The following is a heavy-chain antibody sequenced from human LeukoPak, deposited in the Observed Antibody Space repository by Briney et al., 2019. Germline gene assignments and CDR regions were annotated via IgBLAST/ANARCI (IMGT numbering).Heavy chain of an antibody. Sequence: GGSLRLSCAASGFTFSSYAMSWVRQAPGKGLEWVSAISGSGGSTYYADSVKGRFTISRDNSKNTLHLQMNSLRAEDTAVYCAVIVVVQRPSNWVDPWGQGTLVTVSS. CDR1: GFTFSSYA. V-gene: IGHV3-23*01. D-gene: IGHD2-2*01. CDR2: ISGSGGST. CDR3: VIVVVQRPSNWVDP. J-gene: IGHJ5*02.